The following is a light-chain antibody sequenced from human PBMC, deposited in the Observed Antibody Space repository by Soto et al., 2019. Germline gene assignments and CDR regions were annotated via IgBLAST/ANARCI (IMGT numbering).Light chain of an antibody. V-gene: IGKV1-5*01. CDR2: DAS. Sequence: DIRMTQSPSTLSASVGDRVTITCRASQSISSWLAWYQQKPGKAPKLLIYDASNLEGGVPSRFSGSGSGTEFTLTISSLQPDDFATYYCQQYNGYPFTFGQGTKLEIK. CDR3: QQYNGYPFT. J-gene: IGKJ2*01. CDR1: QSISSW.